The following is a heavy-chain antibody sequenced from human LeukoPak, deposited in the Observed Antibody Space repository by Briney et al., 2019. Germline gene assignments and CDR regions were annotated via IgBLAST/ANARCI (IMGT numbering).Heavy chain of an antibody. Sequence: GVSVKVSCKASGYTFTTYAIHWERQAPGRSLGWMGRINAGNGDAKYSQNFHDRITITRDASASTVYMELTSLRSEDTAVYYCGKSAPSGFDPWGQGTLVTVSS. J-gene: IGHJ5*02. CDR2: INAGNGDA. V-gene: IGHV1-3*01. CDR1: GYTFTTYA. CDR3: GKSAPSGFDP.